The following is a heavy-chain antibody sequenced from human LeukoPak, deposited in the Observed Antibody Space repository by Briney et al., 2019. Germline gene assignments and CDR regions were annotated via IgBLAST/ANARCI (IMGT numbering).Heavy chain of an antibody. D-gene: IGHD6-19*01. J-gene: IGHJ4*02. V-gene: IGHV3-23*01. Sequence: GALRLSCAASGFTFSSYAMSWVRQAPGKGLEWVSAISCSGGSTYYADSVKGRFTISRDNSKNTLYLQMNSLRAEDTAVYYCAKDSRATRIAVAGNPDYWGQGTLVTVSS. CDR2: ISCSGGST. CDR3: AKDSRATRIAVAGNPDY. CDR1: GFTFSSYA.